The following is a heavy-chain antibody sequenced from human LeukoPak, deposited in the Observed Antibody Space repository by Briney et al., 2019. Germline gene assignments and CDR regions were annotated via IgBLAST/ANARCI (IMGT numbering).Heavy chain of an antibody. CDR3: ARFGYVAAVDV. CDR2: INPAGSET. D-gene: IGHD2-15*01. J-gene: IGHJ4*02. CDR1: GFSFSAYW. Sequence: GGSLRLSCAASGFSFSAYWMTWVRQAAGTGREWVANINPAGSETYYVDPVKGRFSIFRDNAKHLVYLQMNSLRAEDTAVYHCARFGYVAAVDVWGQGTPVTVSS. V-gene: IGHV3-7*01.